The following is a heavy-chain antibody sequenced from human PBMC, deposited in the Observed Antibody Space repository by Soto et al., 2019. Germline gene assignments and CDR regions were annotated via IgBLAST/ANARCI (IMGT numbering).Heavy chain of an antibody. J-gene: IGHJ4*02. CDR2: MNPNSGDT. V-gene: IGHV1-8*01. D-gene: IGHD2-15*01. Sequence: QVQLVQSGAEVKKPGASVKVSCKASGYTFTSYDINWVRQATGQGLEWMGRMNPNSGDTGFARKFQGRLNMTRNTAISTAYMELSSLRSEDTAIYYCARDDGGYAYIGYWGQGTLVTVFS. CDR1: GYTFTSYD. CDR3: ARDDGGYAYIGY.